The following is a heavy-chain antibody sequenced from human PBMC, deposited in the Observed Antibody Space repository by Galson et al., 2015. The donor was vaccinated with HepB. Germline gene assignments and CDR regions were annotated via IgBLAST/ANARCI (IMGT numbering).Heavy chain of an antibody. Sequence: CAISGDSVSSNSAAWNWIRQSPSRGLEWLGRTYYRSKWYNDYAVSVKSRITINPDTSKNQFSLQLSSVTPEDTAVYYCAREPGGMNRPNWIQLWHDAFDIWGQGTMVTVSS. CDR1: GDSVSSNSAA. J-gene: IGHJ3*02. CDR3: AREPGGMNRPNWIQLWHDAFDI. CDR2: TYYRSKWYN. V-gene: IGHV6-1*01. D-gene: IGHD5-18*01.